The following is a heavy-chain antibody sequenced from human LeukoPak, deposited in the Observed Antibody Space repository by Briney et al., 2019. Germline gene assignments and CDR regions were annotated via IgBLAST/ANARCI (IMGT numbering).Heavy chain of an antibody. Sequence: GGSLRLSCAASGFTFSSYYMSWVRQAPGKGLEWVSVIYSGGSTYYADSVKGRFTISRDNSKNTLYLQMNSLRAEDTAVYYCAREDILTGFDYWGQGTLVTVSS. CDR2: IYSGGST. J-gene: IGHJ4*02. D-gene: IGHD3-9*01. CDR3: AREDILTGFDY. CDR1: GFTFSSYY. V-gene: IGHV3-53*01.